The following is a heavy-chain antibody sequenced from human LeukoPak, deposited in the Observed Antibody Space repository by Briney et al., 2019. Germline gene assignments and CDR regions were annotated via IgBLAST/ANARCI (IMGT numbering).Heavy chain of an antibody. V-gene: IGHV3-30*03. J-gene: IGHJ6*03. D-gene: IGHD2-2*01. Sequence: PGRSLRLSCAASGFTFSSYGMHWVRQAPGKGLEWVAVISYDGSNKYYADSVKGRFTISRDNSKNTLYLQMNSLRAEDTALYYCARVEIPSYCSSTSCSYYYYYYMDVWGKGTTVTVSS. CDR3: ARVEIPSYCSSTSCSYYYYYYMDV. CDR1: GFTFSSYG. CDR2: ISYDGSNK.